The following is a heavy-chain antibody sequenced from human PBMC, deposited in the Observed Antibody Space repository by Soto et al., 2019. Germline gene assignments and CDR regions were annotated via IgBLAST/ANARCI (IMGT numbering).Heavy chain of an antibody. CDR1: GGTFSNYP. J-gene: IGHJ2*01. Sequence: QVQLVQSGAEVKKPGSSVKVSCKASGGTFSNYPVSWVRQAPGQGLEWMGGIIPIFGTVNYAQKFQGRLTITADEXPXXXXXXXXXXXXXXXXXXXXXXXXXXXXQLWYFDLWGRGTLVTVSS. V-gene: IGHV1-69*12. CDR2: IIPIFGTV. CDR3: XXXXXXXXQLWYFDL.